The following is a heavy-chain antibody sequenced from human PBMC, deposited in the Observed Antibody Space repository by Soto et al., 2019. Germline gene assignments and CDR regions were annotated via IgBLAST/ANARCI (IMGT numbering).Heavy chain of an antibody. V-gene: IGHV1-18*04. J-gene: IGHJ4*02. CDR3: ARAEKWVTGNMGGY. CDR2: ISAYNGIT. Sequence: QVQLVQSGAEVKKPGASVKVSCKASGYTFTSYGISWVRQAPGQGLEWMGWISAYNGITKYAQKFQGRVTMTTDTSASTAVMELRSLRSDDTAVYYCARAEKWVTGNMGGYWGQGILVTVYS. CDR1: GYTFTSYG. D-gene: IGHD1-20*01.